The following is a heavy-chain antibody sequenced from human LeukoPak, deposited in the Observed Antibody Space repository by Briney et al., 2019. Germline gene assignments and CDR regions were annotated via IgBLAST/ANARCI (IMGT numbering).Heavy chain of an antibody. V-gene: IGHV1-69*01. J-gene: IGHJ4*02. CDR2: IIPIFGTA. CDR1: GGTFSSYA. CDR3: AGSTGGYYDSSGYLVAY. Sequence: SVKVSCKASGGTFSSYAISWVRQAPGQGLEWMGGIIPIFGTANYAQKFQGRVTITADESTSTAYMELSSLRSEDTAVYYCAGSTGGYYDSSGYLVAYWGQGTLVTVSS. D-gene: IGHD3-22*01.